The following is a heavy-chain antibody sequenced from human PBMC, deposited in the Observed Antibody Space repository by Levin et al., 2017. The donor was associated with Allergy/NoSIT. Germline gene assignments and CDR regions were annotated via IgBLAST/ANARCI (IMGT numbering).Heavy chain of an antibody. V-gene: IGHV1-8*01. CDR2: MNPNSGNT. Sequence: ASVKVSCKASGYTFTSYDINWVRQATGQGLEWMGWMNPNSGNTGYAQKFQGRVTMTRNTSISTAYMELSSLRSEDTAVYYCARAVEIVVVPAADYYYYGMDCWGQGTTVTVSS. D-gene: IGHD2-2*01. CDR3: ARAVEIVVVPAADYYYYGMDC. J-gene: IGHJ6*02. CDR1: GYTFTSYD.